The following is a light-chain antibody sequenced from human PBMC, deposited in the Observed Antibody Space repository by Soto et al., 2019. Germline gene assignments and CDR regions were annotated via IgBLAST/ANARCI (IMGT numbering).Light chain of an antibody. CDR1: SSNIGNNY. V-gene: IGLV1-51*01. CDR2: DNN. J-gene: IGLJ2*01. CDR3: GTWDSRLRVVV. Sequence: QSALTQPPSVSAAPRQKVAISCSGSSSNIGNNYVSWYHRVPGSAPKLLIYDNNERPSGIPDRFSGSKSGTSATLYITGLQTGDEGDYYCGTWDSRLRVVVFGGGTKLTVL.